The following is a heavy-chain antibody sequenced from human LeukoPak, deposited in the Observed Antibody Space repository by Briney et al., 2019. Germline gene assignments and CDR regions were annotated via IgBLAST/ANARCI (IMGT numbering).Heavy chain of an antibody. CDR3: ARDRDSYGPDDAFDI. Sequence: GGSLRLSCAASGFTFDDYGMSWVRQAPGKGLVWVSRINSDGSSTSYADSVKGRFTISRDNAKNTLYLQMNSLRAEDTAVYYCARDRDSYGPDDAFDIWGQGTMVTVSS. CDR1: GFTFDDYG. J-gene: IGHJ3*02. V-gene: IGHV3-74*01. D-gene: IGHD5-18*01. CDR2: INSDGSST.